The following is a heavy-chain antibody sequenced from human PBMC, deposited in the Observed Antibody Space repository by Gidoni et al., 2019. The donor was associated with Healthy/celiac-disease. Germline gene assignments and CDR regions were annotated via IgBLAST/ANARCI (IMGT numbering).Heavy chain of an antibody. Sequence: EVQLLESGGGLVQPGGSLRLSCAASGFTFSSYAMSWVRQAPGKGLEGVSAISGSGGSTYYADSVKGRFTISRDNSKNTLYLQMNSLRAEDTAVYYCAKVNVDIVGNHRMDVWGQGTTVTVSS. V-gene: IGHV3-23*01. J-gene: IGHJ6*02. CDR2: ISGSGGST. CDR1: GFTFSSYA. D-gene: IGHD5-12*01. CDR3: AKVNVDIVGNHRMDV.